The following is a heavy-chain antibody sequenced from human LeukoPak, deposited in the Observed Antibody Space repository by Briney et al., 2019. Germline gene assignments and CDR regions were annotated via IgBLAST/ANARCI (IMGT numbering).Heavy chain of an antibody. CDR1: GGSISSYY. Sequence: SETPSLTCTVSGGSISSYYWSWIRQPPGKGLEWIGYIYYSGTTSYNPSLKSRLSISVDTSKNQFSLRLSSVTAADTAVYYCARGLYHYDSSVGYWGQGTLVTVSS. CDR2: IYYSGTT. D-gene: IGHD3-22*01. V-gene: IGHV4-59*01. CDR3: ARGLYHYDSSVGY. J-gene: IGHJ4*02.